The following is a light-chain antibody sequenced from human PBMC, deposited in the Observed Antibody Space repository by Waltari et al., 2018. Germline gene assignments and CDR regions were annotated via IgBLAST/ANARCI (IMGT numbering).Light chain of an antibody. Sequence: QSALTQPRSVSGSPGQSVTISCTGTSSDVGAYNHVSWYQQHPGKAPKLMIYDVNKRPSGVPDRFSGSKSGNTASLTISGLQAEDEADYSCCSYTGSYTYVVFGGGTKLTVL. CDR3: CSYTGSYTYVV. CDR1: SSDVGAYNH. J-gene: IGLJ2*01. V-gene: IGLV2-11*01. CDR2: DVN.